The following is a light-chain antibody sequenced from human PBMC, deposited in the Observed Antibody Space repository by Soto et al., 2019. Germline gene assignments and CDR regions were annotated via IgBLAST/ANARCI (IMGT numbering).Light chain of an antibody. Sequence: DIQMTQSPSSLSASVGDRVTISCRTSQNIESYLNWYQQKPGKAPKLLIYAASDLQGGVPSRFSGRGSGTDFTLSIRSLQPEDFAIYYCQQSYSSPYTLGQGTKLEIK. CDR2: AAS. V-gene: IGKV1-39*01. CDR1: QNIESY. CDR3: QQSYSSPYT. J-gene: IGKJ2*01.